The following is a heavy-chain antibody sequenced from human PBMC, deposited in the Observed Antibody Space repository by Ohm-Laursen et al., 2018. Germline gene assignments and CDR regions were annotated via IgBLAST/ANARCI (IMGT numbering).Heavy chain of an antibody. CDR1: GFTLTSYS. CDR3: ASPYSGSSDYDSSFAFGI. D-gene: IGHD3-22*01. CDR2: ISSSSVTI. V-gene: IGHV3-48*01. Sequence: SPRLSCAASGFTLTSYSLSWVRQTPGKGLEWLAYISSSSVTIYYADSVKGRFTISRDNANNSLYLQMNSLRVEDTAVYYCASPYSGSSDYDSSFAFGIWGQGTVVTVSS. J-gene: IGHJ3*02.